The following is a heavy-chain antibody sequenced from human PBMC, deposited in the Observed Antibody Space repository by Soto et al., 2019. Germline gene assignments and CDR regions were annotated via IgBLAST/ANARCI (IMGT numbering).Heavy chain of an antibody. CDR1: GFTFSYYW. Sequence: EVQLVESGGGVVRPGGSLRLSCAASGFTFSYYWMHWVRQAPGKGLGWVSRIHSDGSSTTYADFVKGRFIISRDNARNTVDLQMNSVRVEDTAVYYCARGDRGAFDLWGQGTVVTVSS. CDR3: ARGDRGAFDL. J-gene: IGHJ3*01. D-gene: IGHD1-26*01. V-gene: IGHV3-74*01. CDR2: IHSDGSST.